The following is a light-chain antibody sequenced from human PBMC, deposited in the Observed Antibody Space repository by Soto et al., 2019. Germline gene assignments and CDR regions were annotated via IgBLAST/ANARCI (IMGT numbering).Light chain of an antibody. CDR1: QSVGSY. Sequence: EIVLTQSPATLSLSPGDRVTLSCRASQSVGSYLAWYQQKPGQAPRLLIYGASNRATGIPARFSGSGSGTDFTHTISSLEPEDFAVYFCQTRNNWHPDDTFVQGTRLEIK. CDR3: QTRNNWHPDDT. CDR2: GAS. J-gene: IGKJ2*01. V-gene: IGKV3-11*01.